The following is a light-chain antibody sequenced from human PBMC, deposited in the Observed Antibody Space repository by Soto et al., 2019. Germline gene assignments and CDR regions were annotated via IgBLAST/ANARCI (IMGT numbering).Light chain of an antibody. CDR2: SAS. CDR1: QSISTE. CDR3: HQGHNWPLT. V-gene: IGKV3-15*01. J-gene: IGKJ2*01. Sequence: EIAMTQSPATLSVSPGERATLSCRASQSISTELAWYQQIPGQPPRLLIYSASTRSTGVPARFTGSGSGSEFPLTISGLQSEDFAIYYCHQGHNWPLTFGQGTRLEI.